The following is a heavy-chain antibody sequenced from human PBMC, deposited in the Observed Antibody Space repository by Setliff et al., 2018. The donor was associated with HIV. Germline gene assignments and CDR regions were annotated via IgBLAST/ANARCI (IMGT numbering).Heavy chain of an antibody. D-gene: IGHD7-27*01. J-gene: IGHJ4*02. CDR2: ISADSTII. CDR1: GFTFSTYA. CDR3: ARDLHWAFDY. V-gene: IGHV3-48*01. Sequence: GSLRLSCAASGFTFSTYAMTWVRQAPGKGLEWVSYISADSTIIDYTDSVKGRFTISRDNAQSSVFLQMNSLRAEDAAVYYCARDLHWAFDYWGQGSLVTVSS.